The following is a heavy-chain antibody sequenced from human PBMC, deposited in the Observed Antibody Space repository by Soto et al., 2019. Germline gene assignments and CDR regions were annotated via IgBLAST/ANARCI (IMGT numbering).Heavy chain of an antibody. Sequence: PSETLSLTCAVYGGSFSGYYWSWIRQPPGKGLEWIGEINHSGSTNYNPSLKSRVTISVDTSKNQFSLKLSSVTAADTAVYYCARVHRITIFGEVMAPYGMEDWGQGPPVTVPS. CDR1: GGSFSGYY. D-gene: IGHD3-3*01. CDR3: ARVHRITIFGEVMAPYGMED. CDR2: INHSGST. J-gene: IGHJ6*02. V-gene: IGHV4-34*01.